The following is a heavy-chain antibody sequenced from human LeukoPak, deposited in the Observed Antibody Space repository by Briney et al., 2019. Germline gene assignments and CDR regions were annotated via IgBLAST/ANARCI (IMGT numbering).Heavy chain of an antibody. V-gene: IGHV3-23*01. CDR2: IRGIDDNT. CDR1: GFTFSNYA. CDR3: AKVPYTSSNYYFDY. J-gene: IGHJ4*02. Sequence: GGSLRLSCAASGFTFSNYAMSWVRQAPGKGLEWVSVIRGIDDNTYYADSVKGRFTISRDNSRNTLSLQMNSLRAEDTAVYYCAKVPYTSSNYYFDYWGQGTLVTVSS. D-gene: IGHD5-18*01.